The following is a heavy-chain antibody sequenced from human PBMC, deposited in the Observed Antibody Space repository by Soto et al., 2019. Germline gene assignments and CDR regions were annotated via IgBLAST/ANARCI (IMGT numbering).Heavy chain of an antibody. V-gene: IGHV3-74*01. J-gene: IGHJ6*01. CDR1: GFTFSSHY. CDR2: IETAGSTT. CDR3: GRGSPYAIDV. Sequence: EVQLVESGGGLVQPGGSLRLSCAASGFTFSSHYMHWVRQAPGKGLLWVSGIETAGSTTNYADSVKGRFTISRDNAKNPLSLHMNSLRAEDTAVYYCGRGSPYAIDVWGQGTTVTVSS.